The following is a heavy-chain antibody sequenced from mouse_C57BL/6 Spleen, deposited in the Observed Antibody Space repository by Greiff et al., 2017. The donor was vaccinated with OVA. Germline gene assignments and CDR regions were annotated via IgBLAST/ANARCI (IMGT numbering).Heavy chain of an antibody. CDR2: INPSNGGT. V-gene: IGHV1-53*01. CDR3: ARYDGYYVNWYFDV. Sequence: QVQLQQPGTELVKPGASVKLSCKASGYTFTSYWMHWVKQRPGQGLEWIGNINPSNGGTNYNEKFKSKATLTVDKSSSTAYMQLSSLTSEDSAVYYCARYDGYYVNWYFDVWGTGTTVTVSS. CDR1: GYTFTSYW. D-gene: IGHD2-3*01. J-gene: IGHJ1*03.